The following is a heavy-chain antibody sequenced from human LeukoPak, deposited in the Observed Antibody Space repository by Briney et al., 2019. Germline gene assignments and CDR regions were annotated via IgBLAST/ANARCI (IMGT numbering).Heavy chain of an antibody. D-gene: IGHD3-22*01. Sequence: ASVKVSCKASGYTFTSYGISWVRQAPGQGLEWMGWISAYNGNTNYAQKRPGRVTMTTDTSTSTAYMELRSLRSDDTGVYYCARGGITMIVDDAFDIWGQGTMVTVSS. CDR3: ARGGITMIVDDAFDI. CDR1: GYTFTSYG. J-gene: IGHJ3*02. CDR2: ISAYNGNT. V-gene: IGHV1-18*01.